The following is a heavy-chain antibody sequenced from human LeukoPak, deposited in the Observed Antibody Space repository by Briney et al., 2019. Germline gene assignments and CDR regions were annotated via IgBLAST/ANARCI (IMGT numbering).Heavy chain of an antibody. Sequence: GGSLRLSCAASGFTFSSYSMNWVRQAPGKGLEWVSAISGASDTTLYADSVKGRFTISRDNSKNTLYLQMSSLRAEDTAVYYCGRDPNGDYIGAFEIWGQGTMVTVSS. V-gene: IGHV3-23*01. CDR3: GRDPNGDYIGAFEI. CDR1: GFTFSSYS. D-gene: IGHD4-17*01. CDR2: ISGASDTT. J-gene: IGHJ3*02.